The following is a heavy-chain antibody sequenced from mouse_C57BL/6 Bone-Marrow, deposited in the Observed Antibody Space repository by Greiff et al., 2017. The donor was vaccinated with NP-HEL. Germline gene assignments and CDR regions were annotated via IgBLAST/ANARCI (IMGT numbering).Heavy chain of an antibody. CDR1: GFTFSSYA. Sequence: EVQLQESGGGLVKPGGSLKLSCAASGFTFSSYAMSWVRQTPEKRLEWVATISDGGSYTYYPDNVKGRFTISRDNAKNNLYLQMSHLKSEDTAMYYCASLHYWGQGTTLTVSS. V-gene: IGHV5-4*01. CDR3: ASLHY. J-gene: IGHJ2*01. CDR2: ISDGGSYT.